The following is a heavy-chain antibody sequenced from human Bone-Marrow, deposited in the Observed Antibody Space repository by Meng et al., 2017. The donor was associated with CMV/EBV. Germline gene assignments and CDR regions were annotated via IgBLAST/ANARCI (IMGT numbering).Heavy chain of an antibody. CDR3: ARVEDGSGGRTPYGMDV. CDR2: IIPILGIA. D-gene: IGHD3-10*01. J-gene: IGHJ6*02. V-gene: IGHV1-69*10. CDR1: GGTFSSYA. Sequence: SVKVSCKASGGTFSSYAISWVRQAPGQGLEWMGGIIPILGIANYAQKFQGRVTITADKSTSTAYMELSSLRSEDTAVYYCARVEDGSGGRTPYGMDVWGQGTTVTAS.